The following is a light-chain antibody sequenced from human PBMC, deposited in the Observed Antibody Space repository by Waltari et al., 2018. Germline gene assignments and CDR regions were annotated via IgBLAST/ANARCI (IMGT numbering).Light chain of an antibody. CDR2: GAS. Sequence: MGMTQSPATLSVSPGERATLSCRASQSVSSNLAWYQQKPGQAPRLLIYGASTRATGIPARFSGSGSGTEFTLTISSLQSEDFAVYYCQQYNNWPPGNTFGQGTKLEIK. CDR3: QQYNNWPPGNT. J-gene: IGKJ2*01. V-gene: IGKV3-15*01. CDR1: QSVSSN.